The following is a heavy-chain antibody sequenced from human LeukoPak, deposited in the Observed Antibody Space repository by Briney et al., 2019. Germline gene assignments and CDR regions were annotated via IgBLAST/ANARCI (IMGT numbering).Heavy chain of an antibody. J-gene: IGHJ6*03. D-gene: IGHD3-3*01. CDR1: GGSISSYY. CDR2: IYYSGST. V-gene: IGHV4-59*08. CDR3: ARGHDYDFWSGYYRGYYYYYMDV. Sequence: PSETLSLTCTVSGGSISSYYWSWIRQPPGKGLEGIGYIYYSGSTNYNPSLKSRVTISVDTSKNQFSLKLSSVTAADTAAYYCARGHDYDFWSGYYRGYYYYYMDVWGKGTTVTVSS.